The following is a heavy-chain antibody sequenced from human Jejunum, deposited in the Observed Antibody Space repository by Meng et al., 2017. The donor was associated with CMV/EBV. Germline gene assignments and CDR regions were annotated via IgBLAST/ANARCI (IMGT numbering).Heavy chain of an antibody. CDR1: GFNFRSYG. D-gene: IGHD6-25*01. CDR3: VKDKRGGFYDGMDV. V-gene: IGHV3-30*02. J-gene: IGHJ6*02. CDR2: IRSDGNSQ. Sequence: SGFNFRSYGIHWVRQAPGKGLEWVAFIRSDGNSQYYLDSVKGRFTISRDNAKNALYLQMNSLRPEDTALYFCVKDKRGGFYDGMDVWGQGTTVTVSS.